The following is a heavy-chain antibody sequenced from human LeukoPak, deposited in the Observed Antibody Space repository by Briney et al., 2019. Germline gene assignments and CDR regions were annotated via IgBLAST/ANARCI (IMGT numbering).Heavy chain of an antibody. Sequence: GRSLRLSCAASGFTFRTYGMHWVRQAPGKGLEWVAVISYDGSHKYYADSVKGRFTISRDNSKNTLYLQMNSLRAEDTAIYYCAKERGLVAGYAFDIWGQGTMVTVSS. CDR2: ISYDGSHK. V-gene: IGHV3-30*18. J-gene: IGHJ3*02. CDR3: AKERGLVAGYAFDI. D-gene: IGHD6-19*01. CDR1: GFTFRTYG.